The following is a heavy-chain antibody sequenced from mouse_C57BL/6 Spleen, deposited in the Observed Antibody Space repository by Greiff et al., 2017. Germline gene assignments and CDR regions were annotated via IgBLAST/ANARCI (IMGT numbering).Heavy chain of an antibody. V-gene: IGHV2-6-1*01. J-gene: IGHJ1*03. CDR2: IWSDGST. Sequence: VQLQESGPGLVAPSQSLSITCTVSGFSLTSYGVHWVRQPPGKGLEWLVVIWSDGSTTYNSALKSRLSISKDNSKSQVFLKMNSLQTDDTAMYYCARHGANYYGSSHWYFDVWGTGTTVTVSS. CDR1: GFSLTSYG. CDR3: ARHGANYYGSSHWYFDV. D-gene: IGHD1-1*01.